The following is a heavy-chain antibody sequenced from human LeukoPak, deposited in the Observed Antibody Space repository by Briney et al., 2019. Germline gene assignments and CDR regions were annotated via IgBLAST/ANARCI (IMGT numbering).Heavy chain of an antibody. Sequence: GGSLRLSCAASGFTFSSYWMSWVRQAPGKGLEWVANIKQDGSEKYYVDSVKGRFTISRDNAKNSLYLQMNSLRAEDTAVYYCARDRRYSYGYQGYWGQGTLVTVSS. J-gene: IGHJ4*02. CDR2: IKQDGSEK. CDR1: GFTFSSYW. CDR3: ARDRRYSYGYQGY. D-gene: IGHD5-18*01. V-gene: IGHV3-7*01.